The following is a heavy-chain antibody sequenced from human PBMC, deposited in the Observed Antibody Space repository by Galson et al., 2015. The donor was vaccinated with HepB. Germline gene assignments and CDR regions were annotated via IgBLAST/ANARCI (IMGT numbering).Heavy chain of an antibody. Sequence: SVKVSCKASGYTFTNYGISWVRQAPGQGLEWMGWISAYNDNTDYAQKFQGRVTMTTDTSTSTAYMELRSLRSDDTAVYYCARDTQYHLLFVFYYGLDVWGQGTTVTVSS. CDR1: GYTFTNYG. D-gene: IGHD2-2*01. J-gene: IGHJ6*02. V-gene: IGHV1-18*01. CDR2: ISAYNDNT. CDR3: ARDTQYHLLFVFYYGLDV.